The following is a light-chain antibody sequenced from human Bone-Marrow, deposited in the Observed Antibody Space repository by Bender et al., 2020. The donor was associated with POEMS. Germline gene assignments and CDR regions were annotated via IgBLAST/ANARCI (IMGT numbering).Light chain of an antibody. CDR3: QSYDNTIAGV. V-gene: IGLV6-57*04. Sequence: FMLTQPHSVSVSPGKTVSISCTRSSGSIASNYVQWYQQRPGSAPTTVIYEDNRRPSGVPDRFSGSIDSSSNSASLTISGLKAEDEADYYCQSYDNTIAGVFGTGTKVTVL. CDR1: SGSIASNY. J-gene: IGLJ1*01. CDR2: EDN.